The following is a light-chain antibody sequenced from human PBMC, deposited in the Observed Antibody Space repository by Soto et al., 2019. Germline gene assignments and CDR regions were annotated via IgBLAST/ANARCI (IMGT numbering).Light chain of an antibody. V-gene: IGKV1-16*02. CDR3: QQYHNYPVT. Sequence: DIQMTQSPSSLSASVGDRVTITCRASQEISNHLAWFQQKPGKPPKSLIYDASSLQSGVPSKFSGSRSGTDFNFAISSLQPEDFATYYCQQYHNYPVTFGGGTNVEIK. CDR2: DAS. J-gene: IGKJ4*01. CDR1: QEISNH.